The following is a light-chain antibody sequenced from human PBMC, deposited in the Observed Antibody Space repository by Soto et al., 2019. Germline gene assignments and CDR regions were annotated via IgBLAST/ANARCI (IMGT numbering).Light chain of an antibody. CDR3: QQYYSFPLT. Sequence: DIQMTPYPSTLSGSVGDRVTITCRASQTISSWLAWYQQKPGKAPELLIYAASTLQSGVPSRFSGSGSGTDFTLTISCLQSEDFATYYCQQYYSFPLTFGGGTKVDIK. J-gene: IGKJ4*02. CDR1: QTISSW. CDR2: AAS. V-gene: IGKV1-5*01.